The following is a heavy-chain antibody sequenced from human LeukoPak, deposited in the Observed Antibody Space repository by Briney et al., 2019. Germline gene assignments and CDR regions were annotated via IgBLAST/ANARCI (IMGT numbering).Heavy chain of an antibody. CDR2: INWDGGST. Sequence: GGSLRLSCAASGFTFDDYGMSWVRQAPGKGLEWVSGINWDGGSTGYAEPGEGRFTISRDNAKNSLYLQMNSLTAEDPALYYCARDLVFDRPGWFGELSQWGQGTLVTVSS. CDR3: ARDLVFDRPGWFGELSQ. CDR1: GFTFDDYG. D-gene: IGHD3-10*01. V-gene: IGHV3-20*04. J-gene: IGHJ4*02.